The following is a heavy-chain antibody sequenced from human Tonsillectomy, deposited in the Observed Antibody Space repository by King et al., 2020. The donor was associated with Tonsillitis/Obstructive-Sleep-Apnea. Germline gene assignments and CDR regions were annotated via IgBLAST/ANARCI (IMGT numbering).Heavy chain of an antibody. J-gene: IGHJ6*03. D-gene: IGHD3-10*01. Sequence: TLKESGPALVRPTQTLTLTCTVSGSSLSTSGMSVNWIRQPPGKALEWLARIDWDDDNYYNTSLKTRLTISKDTTKNLVVLKMTKMDPVDTATYYCARIRQGVSRGTDYNYDYMDVWGKGTTVTVSS. CDR3: ARIRQGVSRGTDYNYDYMDV. V-gene: IGHV2-70*11. CDR2: IDWDDDN. CDR1: GSSLSTSGMS.